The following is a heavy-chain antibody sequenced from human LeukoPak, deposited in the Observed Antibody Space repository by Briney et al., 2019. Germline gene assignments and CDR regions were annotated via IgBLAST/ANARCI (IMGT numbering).Heavy chain of an antibody. Sequence: GGFLRLSCAASGFTFSSYAMHWVRQAPGKGLEWVAVISYDGSNRYYADSVKGRFTISRDNSKNTLYLQMNSLRAEDTAVYYCAREPIRGLWLKGPRFDYWGQGTLVTVSS. CDR1: GFTFSSYA. D-gene: IGHD5-18*01. V-gene: IGHV3-30-3*01. J-gene: IGHJ4*02. CDR3: AREPIRGLWLKGPRFDY. CDR2: ISYDGSNR.